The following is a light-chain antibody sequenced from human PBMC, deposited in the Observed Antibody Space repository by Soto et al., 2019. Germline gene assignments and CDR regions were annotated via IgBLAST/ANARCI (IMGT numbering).Light chain of an antibody. Sequence: EIVMTQSPDTLSVSPGERATLSCRARQSVNSNLAWYQQKPGQAPRLLIFGASIRATDIPARFSGSGSGTEFTLTISSLQSEDFAVYHCQQYNNWPLTFGGGTKVEIK. CDR2: GAS. CDR3: QQYNNWPLT. V-gene: IGKV3-15*01. J-gene: IGKJ4*01. CDR1: QSVNSN.